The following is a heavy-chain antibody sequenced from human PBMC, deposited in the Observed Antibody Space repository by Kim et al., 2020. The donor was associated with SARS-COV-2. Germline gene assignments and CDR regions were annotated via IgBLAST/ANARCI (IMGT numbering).Heavy chain of an antibody. J-gene: IGHJ1*01. CDR2: ISSSGSTI. CDR3: ARDYYGDYALDS. D-gene: IGHD4-17*01. V-gene: IGHV3-48*01. Sequence: GGSLRLSCAASGFTFNTYSMNWVRQAPGKGLEWVSYISSSGSTIYYVDSVKGRFTISRDNAKSSLFLQMNTLRAEDSALYYCARDYYGDYALDSWGQGTPCTVSP. CDR1: GFTFNTYS.